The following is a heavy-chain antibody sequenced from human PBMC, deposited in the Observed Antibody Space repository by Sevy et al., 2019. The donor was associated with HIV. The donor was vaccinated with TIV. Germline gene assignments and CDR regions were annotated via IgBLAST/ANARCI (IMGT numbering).Heavy chain of an antibody. CDR1: GLTFSSYG. D-gene: IGHD2-2*02. J-gene: IGHJ6*02. CDR3: AKDQSKVVPAAILSGEDYYYYGMDV. Sequence: GGSLRLSCAASGLTFSSYGMHWVRQAPGKGLEWVAVISYDGSNKYYADSVKGRFTISRDNSKNTLYLQMNSLRAEDTAVYYCAKDQSKVVPAAILSGEDYYYYGMDVWGQGTTVTVSS. V-gene: IGHV3-30*18. CDR2: ISYDGSNK.